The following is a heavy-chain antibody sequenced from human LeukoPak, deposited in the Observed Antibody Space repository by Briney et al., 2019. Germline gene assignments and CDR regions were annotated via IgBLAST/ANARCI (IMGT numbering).Heavy chain of an antibody. CDR2: ISYDGSNK. Sequence: PGGSLRLSCAASGFTFSSYAMHWVRQAPGKGLEWVAVISYDGSNKYYADSVKGRFTSSRDNSKNTLYLQMNSLRAEDTAVYYCAREFLSLVPAAHAFDIWGQGTMVTVSS. CDR3: AREFLSLVPAAHAFDI. D-gene: IGHD2-2*01. V-gene: IGHV3-30-3*01. CDR1: GFTFSSYA. J-gene: IGHJ3*02.